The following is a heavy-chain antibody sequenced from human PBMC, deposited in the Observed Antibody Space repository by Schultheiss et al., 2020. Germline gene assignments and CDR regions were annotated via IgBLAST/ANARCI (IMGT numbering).Heavy chain of an antibody. CDR1: GFTFSSYS. V-gene: IGHV3-30*03. D-gene: IGHD6-19*01. CDR2: ISYDGSDK. Sequence: GGSLRLSCAASGFTFSSYSMNWVRQAPGKGLEWVAVISYDGSDKYYADSVRGRFTISRDNSKNTLYLQMNSLRAEDTAVYYCARVAVAGDYWGQGTLVTVSS. CDR3: ARVAVAGDY. J-gene: IGHJ4*02.